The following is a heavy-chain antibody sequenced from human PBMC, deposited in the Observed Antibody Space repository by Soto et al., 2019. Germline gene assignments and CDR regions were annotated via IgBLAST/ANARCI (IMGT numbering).Heavy chain of an antibody. CDR1: GCSMNNFY. Sequence: SETLSLTCTVSGCSMNNFYWSWIRQPPGKGLEWIGYVSYSDSSNYNPSLKSRVTISVDTSKNQFSLKLTSVTAADTAAYYCANRYYDGSGYLHDYWGQGILVTVSS. D-gene: IGHD3-22*01. CDR2: VSYSDSS. CDR3: ANRYYDGSGYLHDY. V-gene: IGHV4-59*01. J-gene: IGHJ4*02.